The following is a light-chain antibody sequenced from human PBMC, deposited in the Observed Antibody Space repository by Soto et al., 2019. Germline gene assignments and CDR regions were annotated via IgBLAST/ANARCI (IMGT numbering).Light chain of an antibody. Sequence: EIVMTQSPATLSVSPGERATLSCRASQTVGSKLAWYQQKPGQVPRLLIYGASTRATGIPARFSGSGSGTEFTLTISSLQSEDVAVYYCQQYNNWPRTFGQGTKVEIK. V-gene: IGKV3-15*01. CDR1: QTVGSK. J-gene: IGKJ1*01. CDR2: GAS. CDR3: QQYNNWPRT.